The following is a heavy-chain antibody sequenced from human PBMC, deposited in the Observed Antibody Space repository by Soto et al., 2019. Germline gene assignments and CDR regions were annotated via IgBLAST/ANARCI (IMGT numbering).Heavy chain of an antibody. D-gene: IGHD4-17*01. J-gene: IGHJ6*02. V-gene: IGHV3-21*02. CDR1: GFSFNTYT. Sequence: EVQLVESGGGLVKPGGSLRLSCAASGFSFNTYTMNWVRQAPGKGLEWVSSISSSSSSINYANSVKGRFTMSRDNSKNLLYLQMNSLRTEDTAVYYCVRRSTVSYYAVDVWGQGTTVTVSS. CDR2: ISSSSSSI. CDR3: VRRSTVSYYAVDV.